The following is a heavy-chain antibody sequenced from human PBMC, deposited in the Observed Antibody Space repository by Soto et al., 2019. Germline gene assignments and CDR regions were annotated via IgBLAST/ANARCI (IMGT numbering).Heavy chain of an antibody. J-gene: IGHJ4*02. CDR1: GVSISSGKW. Sequence: QVQLQESGPGLVKPSGTLSLTCTISGVSISSGKWWSWVRQPPGEALEWIGEIFHTVNTDYKPSLKSRGSILVDKSKNQFSLNLDSVTAADTAVYYCARNLFDRRGYPPEVWGQGILVTVSS. CDR2: IFHTVNT. CDR3: ARNLFDRRGYPPEV. D-gene: IGHD3-22*01. V-gene: IGHV4-4*02.